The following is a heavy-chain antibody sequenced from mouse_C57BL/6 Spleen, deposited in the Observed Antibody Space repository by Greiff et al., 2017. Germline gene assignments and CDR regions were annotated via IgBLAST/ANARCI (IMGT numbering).Heavy chain of an antibody. J-gene: IGHJ3*01. CDR3: SRGGHYDSSYRYWFEY. CDR2: IHPNSGST. CDR1: GYTFTSYW. V-gene: IGHV1-64*01. Sequence: QVQLQQPGAELVKPGASVKLSCKASGYTFTSYWMHWVKQRPGQGLEWIGMIHPNSGSTNYTEKFKSKATLTVDKSSSTAYMQLSSLTAEDSAVYDCSRGGHYDSSYRYWFEYWGQGTMVTVSA. D-gene: IGHD1-1*01.